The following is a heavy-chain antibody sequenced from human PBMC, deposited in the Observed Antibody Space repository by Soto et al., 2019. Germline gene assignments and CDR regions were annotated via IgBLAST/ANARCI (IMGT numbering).Heavy chain of an antibody. CDR3: ARAVGIGVTGLDL. V-gene: IGHV1-8*01. D-gene: IGHD2-21*02. CDR2: MNAANGNA. Sequence: QERLVQSGAELRRPGASVKISCRASGYNFPSSNVNWVRQASGQGPEWMGWMNAANGNAAFARDFQGRVTMTRDLSADTASLELGGLSSGDTAMYYCARAVGIGVTGLDLWGPGTFVTVS. CDR1: GYNFPSSN. J-gene: IGHJ5*02.